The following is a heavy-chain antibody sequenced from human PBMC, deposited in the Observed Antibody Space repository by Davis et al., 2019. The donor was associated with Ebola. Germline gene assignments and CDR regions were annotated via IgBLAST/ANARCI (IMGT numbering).Heavy chain of an antibody. CDR1: GYTFTSYY. J-gene: IGHJ5*02. CDR3: VRDGYYDFWSGYYTSGWFDP. D-gene: IGHD3-3*01. Sequence: ASVKVSCKASGYTFTSYYMHWVRQAPGQGLEWMGIINPSGGSTSYAQKFQGRVTITRDTSASTAYMELSSLRSEDTAVYYCVRDGYYDFWSGYYTSGWFDPWGQGTLVTVSS. CDR2: INPSGGST. V-gene: IGHV1-46*03.